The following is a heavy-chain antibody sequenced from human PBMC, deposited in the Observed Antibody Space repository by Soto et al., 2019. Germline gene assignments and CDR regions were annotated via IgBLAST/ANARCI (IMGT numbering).Heavy chain of an antibody. V-gene: IGHV4-31*03. CDR3: ARASSGSSAADY. CDR2: IYDSESA. D-gene: IGHD6-6*01. Sequence: QVQLQESGPGLVKPSQTLSLTCNVSGESISTGGYYWSWIRHPPRKGLEWIGYIYDSESAYYNPSLKIRVTISMDTAKNHFAMRLSSVTDADTAVYYCARASSGSSAADYWGQGTLVSVSS. J-gene: IGHJ4*02. CDR1: GESISTGGYY.